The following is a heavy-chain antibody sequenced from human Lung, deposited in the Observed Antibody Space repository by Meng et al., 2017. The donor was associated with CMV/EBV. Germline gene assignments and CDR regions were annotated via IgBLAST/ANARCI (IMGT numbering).Heavy chain of an antibody. V-gene: IGHV5-51*01. CDR1: GYSFTSYW. CDR3: ARRSSTSLEGAFDI. J-gene: IGHJ3*02. D-gene: IGHD2-2*01. CDR2: IYPGDSDT. Sequence: GGSLRLXCKGSGYSFTSYWIGWVRQMPGKGLEWMGIIYPGDSDTRYSPSFQGQVTISADKSISTVYLQWSSLKASDTAMYYCARRSSTSLEGAFDIWGQGPMVPFSS.